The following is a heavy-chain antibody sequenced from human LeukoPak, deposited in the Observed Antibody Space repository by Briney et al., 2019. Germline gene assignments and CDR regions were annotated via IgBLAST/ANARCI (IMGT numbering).Heavy chain of an antibody. D-gene: IGHD6-19*01. CDR3: ARLAEAHYYYYMDV. V-gene: IGHV3-11*04. CDR2: ISSSGSTI. J-gene: IGHJ6*03. Sequence: GGSLRLSCAASGFTFSDYYMSWIRQAPGKGLEWVSYISSSGSTIYYADSVKGRFTISRDNAKNSLYLQMNSLRAEDTAVYYCARLAEAHYYYYMDVWGKGTTVTISS. CDR1: GFTFSDYY.